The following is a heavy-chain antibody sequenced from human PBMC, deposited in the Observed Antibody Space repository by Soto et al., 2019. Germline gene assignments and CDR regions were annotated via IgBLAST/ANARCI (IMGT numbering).Heavy chain of an antibody. V-gene: IGHV1-69*13. Sequence: VASVKVSCKASGGTFSSYAISWVRQAPGQGLEWMGGIIPIFGTANYAQKFQGRVTITADESTSTAYMELSSLRSEDTAVYYCARVVGMITFGGVIVRDYYYGMDVWGQGTTVTVSS. J-gene: IGHJ6*02. D-gene: IGHD3-16*02. CDR3: ARVVGMITFGGVIVRDYYYGMDV. CDR2: IIPIFGTA. CDR1: GGTFSSYA.